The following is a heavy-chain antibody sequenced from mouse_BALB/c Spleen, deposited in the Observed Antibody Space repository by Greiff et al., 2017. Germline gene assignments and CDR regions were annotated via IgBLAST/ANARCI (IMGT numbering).Heavy chain of an antibody. V-gene: IGHV3-6*02. CDR1: GYSITSGYY. J-gene: IGHJ4*01. CDR3: ARWYPYYAMDY. CDR2: ISYDGSN. D-gene: IGHD1-1*02. Sequence: EVKLQESGPGLVKPSQSLSLTCSVTGYSITSGYYWNWIRQFPGNKLEWMGYISYDGSNNYNPSLKNRISITRDTSKNQFFLKLNSVTTEDTATYYCARWYPYYAMDYWGQGTSVTVSS.